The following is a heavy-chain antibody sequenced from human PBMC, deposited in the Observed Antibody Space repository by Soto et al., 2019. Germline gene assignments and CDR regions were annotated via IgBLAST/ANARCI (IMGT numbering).Heavy chain of an antibody. V-gene: IGHV3-48*03. CDR3: ARSPLSGTFKYYFYAMDV. J-gene: IGHJ6*02. Sequence: EVQLVESGGGLAQPGGSLRLSCAASGFTFSTYEINWVRQAPGKGLEWVSYISGSGSTQYYADSVKGRFTISRDNAKNSLYLQMNSLRVEDTAVYYCARSPLSGTFKYYFYAMDVWGQGTTVTVSS. CDR2: ISGSGSTQ. D-gene: IGHD1-26*01. CDR1: GFTFSTYE.